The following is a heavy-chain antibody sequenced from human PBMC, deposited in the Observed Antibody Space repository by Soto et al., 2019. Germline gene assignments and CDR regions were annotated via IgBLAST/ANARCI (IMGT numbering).Heavy chain of an antibody. Sequence: ASVKVSCKASGYTFKDDYIYWVRQAPGQGLEWVGWISPNSGGSNYAHKFQGWVTLTRDTSTSTVYMELSRLKSEDTAVYYCGRDVNGYPPGGMDVWGQGTTVTSP. CDR1: GYTFKDDY. V-gene: IGHV1-2*04. J-gene: IGHJ6*02. CDR2: ISPNSGGS. CDR3: GRDVNGYPPGGMDV. D-gene: IGHD3-16*01.